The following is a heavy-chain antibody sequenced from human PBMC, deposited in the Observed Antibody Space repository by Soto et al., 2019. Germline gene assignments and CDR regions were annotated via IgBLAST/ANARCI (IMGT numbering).Heavy chain of an antibody. CDR1: GYTFTSYG. Sequence: ASVKVSCKASGYTFTSYGISWVRQAPGQRLEWMGWINAGNGNTKYSQKFQGRVTMTRDTSASTAYMELSSLRSEDTAVYYCARAVAVPADFDYWGQGTLVTVSS. J-gene: IGHJ4*02. CDR2: INAGNGNT. CDR3: ARAVAVPADFDY. V-gene: IGHV1-3*01. D-gene: IGHD6-19*01.